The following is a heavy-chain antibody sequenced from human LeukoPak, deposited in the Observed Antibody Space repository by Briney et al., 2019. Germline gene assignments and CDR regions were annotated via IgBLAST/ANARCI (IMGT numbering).Heavy chain of an antibody. J-gene: IGHJ4*02. V-gene: IGHV4-4*07. D-gene: IGHD5-18*01. CDR3: ARENNLVYSYGYGGFDY. CDR1: GGSISSYY. CDR2: VYTSGST. Sequence: PSETLSLTCTVSGGSISSYYWSWIRQPAGKGLEWIGRVYTSGSTNYNPSLKSRVTMSVDTSKNQLSLKLSSVTAADTAVYYCARENNLVYSYGYGGFDYWGQGTLVTVSS.